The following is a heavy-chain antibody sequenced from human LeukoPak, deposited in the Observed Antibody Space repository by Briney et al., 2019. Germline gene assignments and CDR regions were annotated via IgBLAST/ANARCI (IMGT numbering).Heavy chain of an antibody. CDR2: ISGSGVST. D-gene: IGHD2-15*01. Sequence: GGSLRLSCAASGFTFSSYAMSWVRQALGKGLEWVSGISGSGVSTYYADSVKGRFTISRDNSKNTLYLQMSSLRAEDTAVYYCAKAGAVVVVAAKFFDYWGQGTLVTVSS. CDR3: AKAGAVVVVAAKFFDY. CDR1: GFTFSSYA. J-gene: IGHJ4*02. V-gene: IGHV3-23*01.